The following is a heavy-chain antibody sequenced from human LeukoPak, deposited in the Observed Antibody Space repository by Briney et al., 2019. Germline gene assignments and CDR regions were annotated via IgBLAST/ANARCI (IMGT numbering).Heavy chain of an antibody. CDR2: IYPGDSDT. CDR1: GYSFTTYW. V-gene: IGHV5-51*01. Sequence: PGESLKISCKCSGYSFTTYWIGWVRQMPGKGLEWMGIIYPGDSDTRYSPSFQGQVTISADKSINTAYLQWSSLKASDTAMYYCARLDYGDNYYYYGMDVWGQGTTVTVSS. J-gene: IGHJ6*02. D-gene: IGHD4-17*01. CDR3: ARLDYGDNYYYYGMDV.